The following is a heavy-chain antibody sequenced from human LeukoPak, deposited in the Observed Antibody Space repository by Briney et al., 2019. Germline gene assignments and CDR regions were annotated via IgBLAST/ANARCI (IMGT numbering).Heavy chain of an antibody. V-gene: IGHV3-21*05. CDR3: AALSGGSCYSRLSCAFDI. CDR1: GFTFSSYS. D-gene: IGHD2-15*01. CDR2: ISSSSSYI. J-gene: IGHJ3*02. Sequence: PGGSLRLSCAASGFTFSSYSMNWVRQAPGKGLEWVSYISSSSSYIYYADSVKGRFTTSRDNAKNSLYLQMNSLRAEDTAVYYCAALSGGSCYSRLSCAFDIWGQGTMVTVSS.